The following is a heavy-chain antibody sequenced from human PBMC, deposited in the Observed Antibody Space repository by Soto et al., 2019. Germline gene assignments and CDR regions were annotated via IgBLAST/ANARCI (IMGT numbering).Heavy chain of an antibody. V-gene: IGHV1-2*02. J-gene: IGHJ5*02. Sequence: QVQLVQSGAEVKKPGASVKVSCKASGYTFTGYYMHWVRQAPGQGLEWVGWINPTSGGTNHAQKFHGRVSITRAPSISPAYMELSRLRSDDTAGYYCAGGPDTAMVKNWFDPWGQGTLVTVSS. CDR1: GYTFTGYY. D-gene: IGHD5-18*01. CDR2: INPTSGGT. CDR3: AGGPDTAMVKNWFDP.